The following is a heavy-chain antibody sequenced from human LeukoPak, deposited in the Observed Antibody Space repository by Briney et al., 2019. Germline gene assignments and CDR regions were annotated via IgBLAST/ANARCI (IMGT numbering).Heavy chain of an antibody. CDR3: ARRQRGGWSKPSRANWFDP. Sequence: TTSETLSLTCAVYGGSFSGYYWSWIRQPPGKGLEWIGEINHSGSTNYNPSLKSRVTISVDTSKNQFSLKLSSVTAADTAVYYCARRQRGGWSKPSRANWFDPWGQGTLVTVSS. J-gene: IGHJ5*02. CDR2: INHSGST. CDR1: GGSFSGYY. D-gene: IGHD6-19*01. V-gene: IGHV4-34*01.